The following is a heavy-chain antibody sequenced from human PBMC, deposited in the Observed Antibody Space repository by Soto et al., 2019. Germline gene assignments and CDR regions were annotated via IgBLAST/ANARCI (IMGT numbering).Heavy chain of an antibody. V-gene: IGHV1-69*02. J-gene: IGHJ3*02. Sequence: QVQLVQSGAEVKKPGSSVKVSCKASGGTFSSYTISWVRQAPGQGLEWMGRIIPILGIANYAQKFQGRVTITADKSTGTAYMELSSLRSEDTAVYYCARAYSSSWYLDAFDIWGQGTMVTVSS. CDR1: GGTFSSYT. CDR3: ARAYSSSWYLDAFDI. CDR2: IIPILGIA. D-gene: IGHD6-13*01.